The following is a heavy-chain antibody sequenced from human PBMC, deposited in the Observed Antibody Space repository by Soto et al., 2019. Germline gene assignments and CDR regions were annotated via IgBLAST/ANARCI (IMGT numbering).Heavy chain of an antibody. Sequence: ASVKVSCKASGYTFTSYGISWVRQAPGQGLEWMGWISAYKGNTNYAQKLQGRVTMTTDTSTSTAYMELRSLRSDDTAVYYCARDRLSSSWYLSLIAYWGQGTLVIVSS. V-gene: IGHV1-18*01. CDR3: ARDRLSSSWYLSLIAY. CDR1: GYTFTSYG. CDR2: ISAYKGNT. J-gene: IGHJ4*02. D-gene: IGHD6-13*01.